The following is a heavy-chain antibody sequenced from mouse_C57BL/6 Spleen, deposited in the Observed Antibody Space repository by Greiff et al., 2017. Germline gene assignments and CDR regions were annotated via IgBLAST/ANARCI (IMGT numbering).Heavy chain of an antibody. CDR1: GFTFSDYY. J-gene: IGHJ4*01. Sequence: EAKLVESEGGLVQPGSSMKLSCTASGFTFSDYYMAWVRQVPEKGLEWVANINYDGSSTYYLDSLKSRFIISRDNAKNILYRQMSSLKSEDTATYYCARDGYYGSSSYAMDYWGQGTSVTVSS. CDR3: ARDGYYGSSSYAMDY. V-gene: IGHV5-16*01. CDR2: INYDGSST. D-gene: IGHD1-1*01.